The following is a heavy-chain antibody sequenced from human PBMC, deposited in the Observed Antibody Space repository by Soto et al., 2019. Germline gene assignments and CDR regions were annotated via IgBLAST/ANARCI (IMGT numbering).Heavy chain of an antibody. D-gene: IGHD5-12*01. V-gene: IGHV3-9*01. J-gene: IGHJ4*02. Sequence: EVQLVESGGGLVQPGRSLRLSCAASGFTFDDYAMHWVRQAPGKGLEWVSGISWNSGKMGYADSVKGRFTISRDNAKNSLYLQMNSMRPEDTALYYCAKGLWGGYDYDSWFDYWGQGTLVTVSS. CDR1: GFTFDDYA. CDR2: ISWNSGKM. CDR3: AKGLWGGYDYDSWFDY.